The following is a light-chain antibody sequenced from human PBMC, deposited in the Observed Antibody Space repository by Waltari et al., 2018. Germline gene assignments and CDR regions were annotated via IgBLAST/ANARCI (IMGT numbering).Light chain of an antibody. Sequence: QSALTQPASVSGSPGQSIAISCTGTNTDVGAHNFVSWYHQHPGRAPKLIIYDVSNRPSGISERFSGSKFGNTASLTISGLQAEDEADYYCSSYTRSRTYVFGSGTKVTVL. CDR2: DVS. J-gene: IGLJ1*01. CDR3: SSYTRSRTYV. V-gene: IGLV2-14*01. CDR1: NTDVGAHNF.